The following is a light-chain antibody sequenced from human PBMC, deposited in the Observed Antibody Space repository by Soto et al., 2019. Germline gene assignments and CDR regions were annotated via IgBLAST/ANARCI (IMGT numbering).Light chain of an antibody. V-gene: IGKV3-20*01. Sequence: EIVLTQSPGTLSLSPGERATLSCRASQIVTSSYLAWYQQKPGQAPRLLIYGASSRATGIPDRFSGSGSGTDFTLTISRLAPEYFAVYYCQQYGKSPAFGGGTKVEIK. CDR3: QQYGKSPA. CDR2: GAS. CDR1: QIVTSSY. J-gene: IGKJ4*01.